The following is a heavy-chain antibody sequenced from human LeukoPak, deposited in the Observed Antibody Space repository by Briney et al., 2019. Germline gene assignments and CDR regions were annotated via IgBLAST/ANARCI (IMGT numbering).Heavy chain of an antibody. Sequence: SGTLSLTCTVSVGSISSYYWSWIRQPPGRGLAWIGYIYYSGSTNYNPSLESRVTISVDTSKNQFSLKLSSVPAAETAVYYCARFDGDCDLFDYWGQGTLVTVSS. V-gene: IGHV4-59*01. CDR2: IYYSGST. J-gene: IGHJ4*02. D-gene: IGHD2-21*02. CDR3: ARFDGDCDLFDY. CDR1: VGSISSYY.